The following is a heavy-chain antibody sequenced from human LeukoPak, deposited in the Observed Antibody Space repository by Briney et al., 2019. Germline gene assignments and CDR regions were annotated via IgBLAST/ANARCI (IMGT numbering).Heavy chain of an antibody. D-gene: IGHD1-26*01. CDR3: ARGRGGSYHY. J-gene: IGHJ4*02. V-gene: IGHV3-74*01. CDR2: INTDGSTT. CDR1: GFTFSNDW. Sequence: GGSLRLSCAASGFTFSNDWMHSVRHAPGKGLVWVSRINTDGSTTTYADSVKGRFTISRDNAKNTLYLQMNSLRVEDTAVYYCARGRGGSYHYWGQGTLVTVSS.